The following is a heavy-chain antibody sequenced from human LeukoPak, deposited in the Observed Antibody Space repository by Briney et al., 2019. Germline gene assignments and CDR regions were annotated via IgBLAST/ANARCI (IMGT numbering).Heavy chain of an antibody. D-gene: IGHD2-8*01. CDR1: GFTFSNYA. J-gene: IGHJ6*03. V-gene: IGHV3-30*04. CDR2: ISYDGSNK. CDR3: ANGYCTNGVCYPYYYYYMDV. Sequence: GRSLRLSCAASGFTFSNYALHWVRQAPGKGLEWVAVISYDGSNKFYADSVRGRFTISRDNSKNTLFLQMNSLRPEDTAVYYCANGYCTNGVCYPYYYYYMDVWGKGTTVTVSS.